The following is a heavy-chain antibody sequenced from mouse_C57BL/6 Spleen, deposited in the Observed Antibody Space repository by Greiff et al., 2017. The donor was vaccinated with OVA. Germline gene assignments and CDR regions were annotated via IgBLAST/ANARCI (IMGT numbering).Heavy chain of an antibody. D-gene: IGHD2-5*01. CDR2: FYPGSGSI. Sequence: VQLHQSGAELVKPGASVKLSCKASGYTFTEYTIHWVKQRSGQGLAWIGWFYPGSGSIKYTEKFKDKATLTADKSSSTINKERSRLTSEDSAVYFCARHDAYSNAMDYWGQGTSVTVSS. CDR1: GYTFTEYT. V-gene: IGHV1-62-2*01. J-gene: IGHJ4*01. CDR3: ARHDAYSNAMDY.